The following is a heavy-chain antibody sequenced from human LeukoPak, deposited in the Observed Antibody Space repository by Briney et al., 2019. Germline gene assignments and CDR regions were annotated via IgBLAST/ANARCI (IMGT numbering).Heavy chain of an antibody. J-gene: IGHJ5*02. CDR3: ARQQELLWFGELFQGVGWFDP. CDR2: IKQDGSEK. Sequence: GGSLRLSCAASGFTFSSYWMSWVRQAPGKGLEWVANIKQDGSEKYYVDSVKGRFTISRDNAKNSLYLQMNSLRAEDTAAYYCARQQELLWFGELFQGVGWFDPWGQGTLVTVSS. D-gene: IGHD3-10*01. CDR1: GFTFSSYW. V-gene: IGHV3-7*03.